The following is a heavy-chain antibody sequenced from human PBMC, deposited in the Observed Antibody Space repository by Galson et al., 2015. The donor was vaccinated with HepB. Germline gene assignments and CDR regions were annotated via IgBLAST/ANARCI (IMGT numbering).Heavy chain of an antibody. CDR3: ARDSSSFFDSNAYVNY. CDR2: IWYDGTNK. V-gene: IGHV3-33*01. Sequence: SLRLSCAASGFTFRDYGMHWVRQTPGKGLEWVAVIWYDGTNKDYAASVRGRFTISRDNSKNILFLQMDSLRAEDTAVYYCARDSSSFFDSNAYVNYWGQGTLVTVSS. J-gene: IGHJ4*02. CDR1: GFTFRDYG. D-gene: IGHD3-16*01.